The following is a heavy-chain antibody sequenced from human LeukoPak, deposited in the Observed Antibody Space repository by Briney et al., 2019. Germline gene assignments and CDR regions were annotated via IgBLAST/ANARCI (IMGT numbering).Heavy chain of an antibody. CDR1: GFTFSSYA. D-gene: IGHD3-22*01. Sequence: GGSLRLSCAASGFTFSSYAMSWVRQAPGKGLEWVSSISSSSSYIYYADSVKGRFTISRDNAKNSLYLQMNSLRAEDTAVYYCARATYYYDSSPEAIDYWGQGTLVTVSS. J-gene: IGHJ4*02. V-gene: IGHV3-21*01. CDR3: ARATYYYDSSPEAIDY. CDR2: ISSSSSYI.